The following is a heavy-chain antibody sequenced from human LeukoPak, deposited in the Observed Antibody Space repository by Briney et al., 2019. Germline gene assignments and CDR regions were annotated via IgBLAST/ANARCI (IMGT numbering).Heavy chain of an antibody. CDR3: AKVGTTANHYFDY. Sequence: GGSLRLSCAASGFTFNSYGMHWVRQARGKGLEWVAFIRYDGTNNYYADSVKGRFTISRDNSKNTLYLQMNSLRAEDTAVYYCAKVGTTANHYFDYWGQGALVTVSS. J-gene: IGHJ4*02. CDR2: IRYDGTNN. CDR1: GFTFNSYG. V-gene: IGHV3-30*02. D-gene: IGHD1-7*01.